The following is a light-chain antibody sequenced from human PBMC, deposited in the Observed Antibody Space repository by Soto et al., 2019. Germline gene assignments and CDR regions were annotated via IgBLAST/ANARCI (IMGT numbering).Light chain of an antibody. CDR2: DVS. Sequence: QSPLTQPRSVSGSPGQSVTISCTGNSSDVGGYNYVSWYQQHPGKAPKLMIYDVSKRPSGVPDRFSGSKSGNTASLTISGLQADDDADYYCCSYAGSYTYVVFGGGTKLTVL. V-gene: IGLV2-11*01. J-gene: IGLJ2*01. CDR1: SSDVGGYNY. CDR3: CSYAGSYTYVV.